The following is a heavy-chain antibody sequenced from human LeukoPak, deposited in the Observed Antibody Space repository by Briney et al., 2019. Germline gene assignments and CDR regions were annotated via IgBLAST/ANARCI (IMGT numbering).Heavy chain of an antibody. CDR1: GFTFSSYS. J-gene: IGHJ6*02. CDR2: ISSSSSYI. D-gene: IGHD5-18*01. CDR3: ARDLGYPYYYYGMDV. V-gene: IGHV3-21*01. Sequence: GGSLRLSCAASGFTFSSYSMNWVRQAPGKGLEWGPSISSSSSYIYYADSVKGRFTISRDNAKNSLYLQMNSLRAEDTAVYYCARDLGYPYYYYGMDVWGQGTTVTVSS.